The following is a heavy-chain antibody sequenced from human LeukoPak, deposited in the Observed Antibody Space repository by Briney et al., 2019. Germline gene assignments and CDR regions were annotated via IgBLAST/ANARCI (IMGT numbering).Heavy chain of an antibody. CDR3: ARARGGGYSSSYYDY. Sequence: TGGSLRLSCAASGFTVSSNYMSWVRQAPGMGLEWVSVIYSGGSTYYADSVKGRFTISRDNSKNTLYLQMNSLRAEDTAVYYCARARGGGYSSSYYDYWGQGTLVTVSS. V-gene: IGHV3-53*01. J-gene: IGHJ4*02. CDR2: IYSGGST. D-gene: IGHD6-13*01. CDR1: GFTVSSNY.